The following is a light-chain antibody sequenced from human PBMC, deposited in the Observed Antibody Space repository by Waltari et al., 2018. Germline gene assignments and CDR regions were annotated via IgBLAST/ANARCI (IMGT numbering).Light chain of an antibody. CDR1: ESLLSPSNNMNY. CDR2: LTS. V-gene: IGKV4-1*01. Sequence: DIVMTQSPDSLAVSLGERATITCHSSESLLSPSNNMNYLAWDQQRPGQPPRLLIYLTSTRESGVPDRFSGSGSGTDFTLTISSLQTEDVATYFCQQYFRGPISFGPGTKLEMK. J-gene: IGKJ3*01. CDR3: QQYFRGPIS.